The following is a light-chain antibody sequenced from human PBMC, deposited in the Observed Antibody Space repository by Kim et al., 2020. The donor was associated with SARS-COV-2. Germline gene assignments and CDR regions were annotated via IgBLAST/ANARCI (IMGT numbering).Light chain of an antibody. Sequence: EIVLTQSPGTVSLSPGERVTLSCRASQSVTSGHLAWYQQKAGQAPRLLMYDASNRAPGIPDRFSGSGSGTDFTLTISRLEPEDYAVYYCQQYTTSPPWTFGQGTKVDIK. CDR3: QQYTTSPPWT. CDR1: QSVTSGH. J-gene: IGKJ1*01. V-gene: IGKV3-20*01. CDR2: DAS.